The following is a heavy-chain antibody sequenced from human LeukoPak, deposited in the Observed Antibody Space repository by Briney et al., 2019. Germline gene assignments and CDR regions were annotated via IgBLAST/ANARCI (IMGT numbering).Heavy chain of an antibody. CDR1: GGSISSYY. V-gene: IGHV4-59*08. Sequence: SETLSLTCTVSGGSISSYYWSWIRQPPGKGLEWIGYVYYSGSTNHSPSLKSRVTISVDTSKNQFSLKLSSVTAADTAVYYCARHYYDSGSNPFDPWGQGTLVTVSS. J-gene: IGHJ5*02. CDR2: VYYSGST. D-gene: IGHD3-10*01. CDR3: ARHYYDSGSNPFDP.